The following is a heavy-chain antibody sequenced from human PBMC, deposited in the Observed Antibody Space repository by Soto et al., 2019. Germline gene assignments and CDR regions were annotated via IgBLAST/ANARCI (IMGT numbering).Heavy chain of an antibody. D-gene: IGHD1-26*01. Sequence: GGSLSLSCAASGFIFSDYSMNWVRQAPGKGLEWVSAISSSSTYIYYADSMRGRFIVSRDNAKNSLYLQMNSLRAEDTAVYYCAKEDVGGYYYSGLWGQGTLVTVSS. CDR1: GFIFSDYS. J-gene: IGHJ4*02. V-gene: IGHV3-21*04. CDR2: ISSSSTYI. CDR3: AKEDVGGYYYSGL.